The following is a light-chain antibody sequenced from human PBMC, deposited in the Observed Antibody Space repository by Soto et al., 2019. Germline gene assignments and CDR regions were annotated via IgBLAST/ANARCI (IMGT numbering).Light chain of an antibody. CDR1: QSVSSSY. V-gene: IGKV3-20*01. J-gene: IGKJ4*01. CDR3: QQYGSSPRKLT. Sequence: EIVLTQSPGTLSLSPGERATLSCRASQSVSSSYLAWYQQKPGQAPRLLIYGASSRATGIPDRFSGSGSGTDFTLTISRLEPGDFAVYYCQQYGSSPRKLTFGGGTKVEIK. CDR2: GAS.